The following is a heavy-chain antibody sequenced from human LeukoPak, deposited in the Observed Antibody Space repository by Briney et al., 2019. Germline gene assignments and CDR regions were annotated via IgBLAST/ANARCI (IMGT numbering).Heavy chain of an antibody. J-gene: IGHJ4*02. Sequence: SETPSLTCAVYGGSFSEYYWSWIRQPPGKGLEWIGDINHSGSTDYNPSLKSRVTMSVDTSKNQFSLKLSSVTAADTAVYYCANTPTALVRGGYYFDNWGQGTLVTVSS. CDR2: INHSGST. V-gene: IGHV4-34*01. D-gene: IGHD6-6*01. CDR1: GGSFSEYY. CDR3: ANTPTALVRGGYYFDN.